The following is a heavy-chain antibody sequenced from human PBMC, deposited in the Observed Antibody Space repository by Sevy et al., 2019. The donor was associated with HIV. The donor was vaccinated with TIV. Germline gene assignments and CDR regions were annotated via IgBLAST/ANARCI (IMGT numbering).Heavy chain of an antibody. CDR1: GFTFSSYS. CDR2: ISSSSSTI. CDR3: AGDSGRGSSWYPSWYYYGMDV. Sequence: GGSLRLSCAASGFTFSSYSMNWVRQAPGKGLEWVSYISSSSSTIYYADSVKGRFTISRDNAKNSLYLQMNSLRDEDTAVYYCAGDSGRGSSWYPSWYYYGMDVWGQGTTVTVSS. V-gene: IGHV3-48*02. J-gene: IGHJ6*02. D-gene: IGHD6-13*01.